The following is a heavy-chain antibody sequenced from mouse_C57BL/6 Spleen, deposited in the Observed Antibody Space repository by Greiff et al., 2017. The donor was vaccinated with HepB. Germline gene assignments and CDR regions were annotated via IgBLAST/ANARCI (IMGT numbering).Heavy chain of an antibody. CDR3: ARSGEYDGYYAWFAY. Sequence: QVQLQQSGAELVKPGASVKISCKASGYAFSSYWMNWVKQRPGKGLEWIGQIYPGDGDTNYNGKFKGKATLTADKSSSTAYMQLSSLTSEDSAVYFCARSGEYDGYYAWFAYWGQGTLVTVSA. D-gene: IGHD2-3*01. V-gene: IGHV1-80*01. CDR2: IYPGDGDT. CDR1: GYAFSSYW. J-gene: IGHJ3*01.